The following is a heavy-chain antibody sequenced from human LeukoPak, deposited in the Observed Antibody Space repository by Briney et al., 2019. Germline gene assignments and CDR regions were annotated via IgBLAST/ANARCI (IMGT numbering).Heavy chain of an antibody. D-gene: IGHD5-18*01. CDR2: INPNSGGT. CDR1: GYTFTSYG. V-gene: IGHV1-2*06. Sequence: ASVKVSCKASGYTFTSYGISWVRQAPGQGLEWMGRINPNSGGTNYAQKFQGRVTMTRDTSISTAYMELSRLRSDDTAVYYCAREIQLWAHFDYWGQGTLVTVSS. J-gene: IGHJ4*02. CDR3: AREIQLWAHFDY.